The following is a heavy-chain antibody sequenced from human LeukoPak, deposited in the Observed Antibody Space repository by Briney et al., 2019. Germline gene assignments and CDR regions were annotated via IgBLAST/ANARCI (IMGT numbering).Heavy chain of an antibody. CDR3: ARDDAGDTFDY. CDR2: IKQAGSEK. D-gene: IGHD2-21*01. Sequence: GGSLRLSCAASGFTFSSYWMSWVRQAPGKGLEWVANIKQAGSEKYYVDSVKGRFTISRDNAKNSLYLQMNSLRAEDTAVYYCARDDAGDTFDYWGQGTLVTVSS. V-gene: IGHV3-7*01. J-gene: IGHJ4*02. CDR1: GFTFSSYW.